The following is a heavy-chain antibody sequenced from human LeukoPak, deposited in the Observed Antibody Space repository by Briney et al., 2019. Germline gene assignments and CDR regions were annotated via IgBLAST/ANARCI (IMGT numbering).Heavy chain of an antibody. CDR3: ASLTYYDILTGYSNGPDAFDI. J-gene: IGHJ3*02. D-gene: IGHD3-9*01. CDR1: GGTFSSYA. V-gene: IGHV1-69*06. Sequence: SSVKVSCKASGGTFSSYAISWVRQAPGQGLEWMGGIIPIFCTANYAQKFQGRVTITADKSTSTAYMELSSLRSEDTAVYYCASLTYYDILTGYSNGPDAFDIWGQGTMVTVSS. CDR2: IIPIFCTA.